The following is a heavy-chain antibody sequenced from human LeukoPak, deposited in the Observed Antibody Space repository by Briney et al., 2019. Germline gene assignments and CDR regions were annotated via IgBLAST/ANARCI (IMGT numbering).Heavy chain of an antibody. CDR3: ARNPGIAAAGNFYYMDV. CDR1: GGTFSRYA. D-gene: IGHD6-13*01. CDR2: IIPIFGTA. J-gene: IGHJ6*03. Sequence: GASVKVSCKASGGTFSRYAMSWVRQAPGQGLEWMGGIIPIFGTASFAQKFQGRVTITADESTGTAYMELRSLRSDDTAVYYCARNPGIAAAGNFYYMDVWGKGTTVTVSS. V-gene: IGHV1-69*13.